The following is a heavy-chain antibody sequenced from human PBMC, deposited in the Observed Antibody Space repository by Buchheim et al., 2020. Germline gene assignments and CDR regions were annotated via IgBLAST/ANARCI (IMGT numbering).Heavy chain of an antibody. Sequence: QVQLQESGPGLVKPSETLSLTCTVSGGSISSYYWSWIRQPPGKGLEWIGYIYHSGSTNYIPSLKSRVTISIDTSKHQLSLKLSSVTAADTAVYYCARDIDYWGQGTL. CDR2: IYHSGST. V-gene: IGHV4-59*01. J-gene: IGHJ4*01. CDR1: GGSISSYY. CDR3: ARDIDY.